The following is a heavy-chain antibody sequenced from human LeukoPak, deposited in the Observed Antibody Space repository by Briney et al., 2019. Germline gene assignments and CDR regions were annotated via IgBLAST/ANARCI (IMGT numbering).Heavy chain of an antibody. D-gene: IGHD6-25*01. J-gene: IGHJ4*02. CDR2: IYDSGST. V-gene: IGHV4-59*01. Sequence: PETLSLTCTVSGGSISSYYWTWIRQPPGKGLEWIGFIYDSGSTYYNPSLKSRVTISLDTSKNQFSLKMSSVTAADTAVYYCARKPSGSSRYDYWGQGTLVTVSS. CDR3: ARKPSGSSRYDY. CDR1: GGSISSYY.